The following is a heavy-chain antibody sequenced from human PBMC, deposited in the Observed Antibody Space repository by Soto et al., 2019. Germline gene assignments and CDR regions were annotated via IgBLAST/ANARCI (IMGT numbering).Heavy chain of an antibody. Sequence: QVTLKESGPTLVKPTQTLTLTCTVSGLSLRTTGVGVGWVRQPPGKALEWLSLLYWDDDKRYSPSLRSRLTIAKDISEKHVVLTMTNKDTVDTGTYYCVQSRCGGDCLAIYSAHAYNGLDVWGQGTTVTVSS. V-gene: IGHV2-5*02. D-gene: IGHD2-21*02. J-gene: IGHJ6*02. CDR2: LYWDDDK. CDR1: GLSLRTTGVG. CDR3: VQSRCGGDCLAIYSAHAYNGLDV.